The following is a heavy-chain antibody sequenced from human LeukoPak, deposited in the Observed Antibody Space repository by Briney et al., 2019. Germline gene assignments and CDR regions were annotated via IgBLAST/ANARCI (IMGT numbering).Heavy chain of an antibody. V-gene: IGHV4-61*02. CDR1: GGSISSGSYY. CDR3: AREDKDYGDYDY. CDR2: IYTSGST. Sequence: SETLSLTCTVSGGSISSGSYYWSWIRQPAGKGLEWIGRIYTSGSTNYNPSLKSRVTMSVDTSKNQFSLKLSSVTAADTAVYYCAREDKDYGDYDYWGQGTLVTVSS. J-gene: IGHJ4*02. D-gene: IGHD4-17*01.